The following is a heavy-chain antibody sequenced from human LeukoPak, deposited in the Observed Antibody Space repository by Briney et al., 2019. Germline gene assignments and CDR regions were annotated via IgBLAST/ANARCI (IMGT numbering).Heavy chain of an antibody. D-gene: IGHD6-6*01. CDR2: INHSGST. J-gene: IGHJ5*02. V-gene: IGHV4-34*01. CDR3: ARGFPSSSRWFDP. CDR1: GGSFSGYH. Sequence: SETLSLTCGVYGGSFSGYHWTWIRLRPGKGLEWIGDINHSGSTHYNPSLRSRVTVSVDTSNNQFSLKLHSVTAADTAVYYCARGFPSSSRWFDPWGQGTLVTVSS.